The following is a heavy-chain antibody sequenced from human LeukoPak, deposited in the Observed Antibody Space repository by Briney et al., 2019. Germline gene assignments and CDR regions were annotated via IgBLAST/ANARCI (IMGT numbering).Heavy chain of an antibody. V-gene: IGHV3-74*01. D-gene: IGHD4-17*01. J-gene: IGHJ4*02. CDR3: ARDGEPTNDYGDYGVDY. CDR2: INSDGSST. Sequence: GGSLRLSCAASGFTFSSYWMHWVRHAPGKGLVWVSRINSDGSSTSYADSVKGRFTISRDNAKNTLYLQMNSLRAEDTAVYYCARDGEPTNDYGDYGVDYWGQGTLVTVSS. CDR1: GFTFSSYW.